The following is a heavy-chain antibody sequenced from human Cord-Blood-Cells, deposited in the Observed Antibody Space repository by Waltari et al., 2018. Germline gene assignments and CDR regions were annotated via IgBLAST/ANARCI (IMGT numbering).Heavy chain of an antibody. V-gene: IGHV1-69*09. CDR1: GGPFSSYA. CDR3: ARATCSSTSCYFAFDI. J-gene: IGHJ3*02. CDR2: IIPILGIA. D-gene: IGHD2-2*01. Sequence: QVQLVQSGAEVKKPGSSVKVSCKASGGPFSSYALSWVRQAPGQGLEWMGRIIPILGIANYAQKFQGRVTITADKSTSTAYMELSSLRSEDTAVYYCARATCSSTSCYFAFDIWGQGTMVTVSS.